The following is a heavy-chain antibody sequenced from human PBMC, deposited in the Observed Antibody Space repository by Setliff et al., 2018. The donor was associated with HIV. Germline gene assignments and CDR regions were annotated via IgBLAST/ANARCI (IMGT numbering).Heavy chain of an antibody. J-gene: IGHJ3*01. Sequence: ASVKVSCKALGFLVTGYNVHWVRQAPGHGPEWLGRIHPNNGGTNYAQKFQGRVTMSLDTSTSTVYLELKALTSDDTAVYYCVRPRVFDSFDVWGPGTMVTVSS. CDR1: GFLVTGYN. CDR3: VRPRVFDSFDV. CDR2: IHPNNGGT. V-gene: IGHV1-2*06.